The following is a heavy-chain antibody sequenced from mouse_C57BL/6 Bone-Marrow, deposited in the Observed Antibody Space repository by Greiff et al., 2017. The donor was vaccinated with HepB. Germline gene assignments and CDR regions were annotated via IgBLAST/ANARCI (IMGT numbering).Heavy chain of an antibody. CDR1: GYTFTSYW. J-gene: IGHJ4*01. Sequence: VQLQQPGAELVRPGTSVKLSCKASGYTFTSYWMHWVKQRPGQGLEWIGVIDPSDSYTNYNQKFKGKATLTVDTSSSTAYMQLISLTSEDSAVYYFARLSYYGYDYAMDYWGQGTSVTVSS. D-gene: IGHD2-2*01. CDR2: IDPSDSYT. CDR3: ARLSYYGYDYAMDY. V-gene: IGHV1-59*01.